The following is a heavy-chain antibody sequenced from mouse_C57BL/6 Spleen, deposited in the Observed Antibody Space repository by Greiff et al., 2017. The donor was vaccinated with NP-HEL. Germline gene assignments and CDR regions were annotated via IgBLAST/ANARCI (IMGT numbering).Heavy chain of an antibody. D-gene: IGHD2-2*01. Sequence: VHLVESGPGLVAPSQSLSITCTVSGFSLTSYAISWVRQPPGKGLEWLGVIWTGGGTNYNSALKSRLSISKDNSKSQVFLKMNSLQTDDTARYYCASMVTTKEGFAYWGQGTLVTVSA. V-gene: IGHV2-9-1*01. CDR2: IWTGGGT. CDR1: GFSLTSYA. J-gene: IGHJ3*01. CDR3: ASMVTTKEGFAY.